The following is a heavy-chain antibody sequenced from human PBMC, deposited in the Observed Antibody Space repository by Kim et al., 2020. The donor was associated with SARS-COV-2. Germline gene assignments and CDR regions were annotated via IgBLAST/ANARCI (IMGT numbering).Heavy chain of an antibody. Sequence: SETLSLTCTVSGYSISSGYYWGWIRQPPGKGLEWIGSIYHSGSTSYNPSLTSRVTISVDTSKNQFSLKLSSVTAAATAVYYCARGPTVVTPFAYGGQGTL. J-gene: IGHJ4*02. D-gene: IGHD4-17*01. CDR1: GYSISSGYY. CDR2: IYHSGST. CDR3: ARGPTVVTPFAY. V-gene: IGHV4-38-2*02.